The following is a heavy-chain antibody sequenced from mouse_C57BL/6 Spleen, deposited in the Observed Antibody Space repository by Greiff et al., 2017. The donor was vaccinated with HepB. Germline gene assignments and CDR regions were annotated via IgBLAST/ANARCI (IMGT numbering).Heavy chain of an antibody. D-gene: IGHD1-1*01. J-gene: IGHJ1*03. CDR1: GYTFTDYN. V-gene: IGHV1-18*01. CDR3: ARGEDYYGSSPWYFDV. CDR2: INPNNGGT. Sequence: VQLKQSGPELVKPGASVKIPCKASGYTFTDYNMDWVKQSHGKSLEWIGDINPNNGGTIYNQKFKGKATLTVDKSSSTAYMELRSLTSEDTAVYYCARGEDYYGSSPWYFDVWGTGTTVTVSS.